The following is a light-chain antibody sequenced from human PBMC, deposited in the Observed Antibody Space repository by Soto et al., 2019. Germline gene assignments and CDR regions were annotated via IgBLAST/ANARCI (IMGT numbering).Light chain of an antibody. J-gene: IGKJ1*01. Sequence: DIQITQSPSTLSASVGDRVTSTFLASQSISSWLAWYQQKPGKAPKLLIYDASSLESGVPSRFSGSGSGTEFTLTISSLQPDDFATYYCQKYNSYSWKFGQGNTGAIK. CDR2: DAS. CDR3: QKYNSYSWK. CDR1: QSISSW. V-gene: IGKV1-5*01.